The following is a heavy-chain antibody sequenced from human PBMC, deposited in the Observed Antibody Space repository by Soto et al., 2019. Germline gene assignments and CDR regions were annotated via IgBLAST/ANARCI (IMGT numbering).Heavy chain of an antibody. CDR3: AGGIRMLELRRSYYYYMDV. V-gene: IGHV4-59*01. D-gene: IGHD1-7*01. CDR2: IYYSGST. J-gene: IGHJ6*03. Sequence: SETLSLTCTVSGGSISSYYWSWIRQPPGKGLEWIGYIYYSGSTNYNPSLKSRVTISVDTSKNQFSLKLSSVTAADTAVYYCAGGIRMLELRRSYYYYMDVWGKGTTVTVSS. CDR1: GGSISSYY.